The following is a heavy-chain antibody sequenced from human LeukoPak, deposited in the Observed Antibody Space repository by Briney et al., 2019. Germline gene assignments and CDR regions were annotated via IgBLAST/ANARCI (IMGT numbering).Heavy chain of an antibody. J-gene: IGHJ3*02. V-gene: IGHV1-2*02. CDR1: GYTFTGYY. CDR3: ARDRGGSYWNSGAFDI. CDR2: INPNSGGT. Sequence: ASVTVSCKASGYTFTGYYMHWVRQAPGQGLEWMGWINPNSGGTNYAQKFQGRVTMTRDTSISTAYMELSRLRSDDTAVYYCARDRGGSYWNSGAFDIWGQGTMVTVSS. D-gene: IGHD1-26*01.